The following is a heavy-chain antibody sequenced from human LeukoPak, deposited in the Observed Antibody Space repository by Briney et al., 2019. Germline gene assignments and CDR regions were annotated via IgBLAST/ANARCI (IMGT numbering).Heavy chain of an antibody. Sequence: PGGSLRLSCEASGFTFSSYWMLWVRQAPGKGLVWVSRINSDGSSTSYADSVKGRFTISRDNAKNTLYLQMNSLRAEDTAVYYCARGSTTYHYDPTGYSDYWGQGTLVTVSS. CDR3: ARGSTTYHYDPTGYSDY. CDR1: GFTFSSYW. V-gene: IGHV3-74*01. CDR2: INSDGSST. J-gene: IGHJ4*02. D-gene: IGHD3-22*01.